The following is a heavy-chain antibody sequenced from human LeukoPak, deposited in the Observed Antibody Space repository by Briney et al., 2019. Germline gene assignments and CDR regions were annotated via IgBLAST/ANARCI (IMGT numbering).Heavy chain of an antibody. J-gene: IGHJ4*02. Sequence: GGSLRLSCAASGFTVSSNYMSWVRQAPGKGLEWVSVIYSGGSTYYADSVKGRFTISRDNSKNTLYLQMNSLRAEDTAVYYCAKDLLDYYDSSGYCDYWGQGTLVTVSS. V-gene: IGHV3-53*01. CDR2: IYSGGST. CDR3: AKDLLDYYDSSGYCDY. CDR1: GFTVSSNY. D-gene: IGHD3-22*01.